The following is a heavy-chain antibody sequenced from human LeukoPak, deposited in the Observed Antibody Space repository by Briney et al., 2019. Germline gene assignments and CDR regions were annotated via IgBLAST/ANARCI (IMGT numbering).Heavy chain of an antibody. D-gene: IGHD3-3*01. V-gene: IGHV1-2*02. Sequence: ASVKASCKASGYTFTGYYMHWVRQAPGQGLEWMGWINPNSGGTNYAQKFQGRVTMTRDTSISTAYMELSRLRSDDTAVYYCASLHMGITIFGVVSSRENAFEIWGQGTMVTVSS. CDR3: ASLHMGITIFGVVSSRENAFEI. CDR1: GYTFTGYY. CDR2: INPNSGGT. J-gene: IGHJ3*02.